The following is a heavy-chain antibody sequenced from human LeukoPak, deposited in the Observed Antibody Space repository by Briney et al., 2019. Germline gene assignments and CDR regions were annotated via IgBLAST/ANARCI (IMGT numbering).Heavy chain of an antibody. V-gene: IGHV5-51*01. J-gene: IGHJ4*02. CDR3: VKREFSYGYGNAFDF. CDR2: IYPGDSDA. D-gene: IGHD5-18*01. CDR1: GYTFSTTW. Sequence: GESLNISCKAPGYTFSTTWIGWVRQMPGKGLEWMGIIYPGDSDARCSPSFQGQVTISADKAINTAYLQWSSLGVSDTATYYCVKREFSYGYGNAFDFWGQGTLVIVSS.